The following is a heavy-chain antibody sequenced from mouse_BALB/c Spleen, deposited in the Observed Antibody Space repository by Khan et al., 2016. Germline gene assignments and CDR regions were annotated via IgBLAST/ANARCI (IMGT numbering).Heavy chain of an antibody. CDR3: AIGGYSDYDSAWFAY. CDR2: ISYDGSN. D-gene: IGHD2-4*01. Sequence: QESGPGLVKPSQSLSLTCSVTGYSITSGYYWNWIRQFPGNKLEWMGYISYDGSNNYNPSLKNRISITRDTSKNQFFLKLNSVTTEDTATYYCAIGGYSDYDSAWFAYWGQGTLVTVSA. CDR1: GYSITSGYY. J-gene: IGHJ3*01. V-gene: IGHV3-6*02.